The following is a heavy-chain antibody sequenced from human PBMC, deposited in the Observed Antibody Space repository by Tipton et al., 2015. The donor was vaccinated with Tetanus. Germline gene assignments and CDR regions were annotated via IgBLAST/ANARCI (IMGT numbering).Heavy chain of an antibody. D-gene: IGHD2/OR15-2a*01. CDR2: IYQTGTT. V-gene: IGHV4-4*09. J-gene: IGHJ4*02. Sequence: TLSLTCTVSGGSISGHYWSWIRQPPGKGLEWIGYIYQTGTTYYNPSLKGRVTISMDRSNTQFSLRLDSLTAADTAVYYCARAAGFLGLTHDFWGRGTLVSVSS. CDR3: ARAAGFLGLTHDF. CDR1: GGSISGHY.